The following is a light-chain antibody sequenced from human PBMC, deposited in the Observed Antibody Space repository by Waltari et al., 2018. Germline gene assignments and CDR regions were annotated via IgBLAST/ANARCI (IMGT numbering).Light chain of an antibody. Sequence: SYVLTQPPSVSVAPGQTAPIPCGGNHIATKSVHWYQQNPGQAPVLVVCFDSARPSGIPERFAGSNAGNTATLTISRVEPGDEADYFCQVWDNTSDQGIFGGGTKLTVL. CDR1: HIATKS. V-gene: IGLV3-21*02. J-gene: IGLJ2*01. CDR3: QVWDNTSDQGI. CDR2: FDS.